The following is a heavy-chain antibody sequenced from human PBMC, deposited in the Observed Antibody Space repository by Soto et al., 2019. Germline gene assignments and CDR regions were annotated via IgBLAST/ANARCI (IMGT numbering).Heavy chain of an antibody. CDR2: TYYRSKWYN. CDR1: GDSVSSNSAA. D-gene: IGHD3-10*01. CDR3: ARDSYYYGSGSYRRIFDY. J-gene: IGHJ4*02. V-gene: IGHV6-1*01. Sequence: PSQTLSLTCAISGDSVSSNSAAWNWIRQSPSRGLEWLGRTYYRSKWYNDYAVSVKSRITINPDTSKNQFSLQLNSVTPEDTAVYYCARDSYYYGSGSYRRIFDYWGQGTLVTVSS.